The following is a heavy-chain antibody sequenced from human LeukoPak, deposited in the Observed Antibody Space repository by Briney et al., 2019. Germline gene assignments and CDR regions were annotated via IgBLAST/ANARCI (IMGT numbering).Heavy chain of an antibody. J-gene: IGHJ4*02. CDR2: IYYIGTT. V-gene: IGHV4-59*01. D-gene: IGHD6-13*01. CDR3: ARDRGSSWYDY. Sequence: ASETLSLTCTVSGASISSYYWTWIRQPPGKGLEWIGYIYYIGTTNYNPSLKSRVTISVDTSENQFSLTLSSVIAADTAVYYCARDRGSSWYDYWGQGTLVTVSS. CDR1: GASISSYY.